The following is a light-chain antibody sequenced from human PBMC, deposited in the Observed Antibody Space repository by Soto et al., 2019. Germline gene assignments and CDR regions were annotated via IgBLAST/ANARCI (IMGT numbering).Light chain of an antibody. V-gene: IGKV3-11*01. CDR2: DAS. J-gene: IGKJ5*01. CDR1: QSVSNY. CDR3: QQRSNWTPIT. Sequence: EVVLTQSPGTLSLSPGERATLSCRASQSVSNYLAWYQQKPGQAPRLLIFDASNRATGIPARFSGSGSGTDFTLTISSLEPEDFAVYYCQQRSNWTPITFGQGTRLEI.